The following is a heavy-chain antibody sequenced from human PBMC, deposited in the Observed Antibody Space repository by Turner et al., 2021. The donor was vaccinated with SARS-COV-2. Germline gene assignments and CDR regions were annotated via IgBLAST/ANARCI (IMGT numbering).Heavy chain of an antibody. V-gene: IGHV1-2*02. J-gene: IGHJ3*02. CDR3: ARGGLYYYDSSAYYGDAFDI. CDR2: INPNSGGT. D-gene: IGHD3-22*01. Sequence: QVELVRSGAEVTMPGASVKVYCKASGYTFTGYYMHWVRQAPGQGLEWMGWINPNSGGTNYAQKFQGRVTMTRDTSISTAYMELGRLRSDDTAVYYCARGGLYYYDSSAYYGDAFDIWGQGTMVTVSS. CDR1: GYTFTGYY.